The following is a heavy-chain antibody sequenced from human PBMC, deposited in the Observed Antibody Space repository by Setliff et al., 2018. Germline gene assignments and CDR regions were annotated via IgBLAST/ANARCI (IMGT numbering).Heavy chain of an antibody. Sequence: SETLSLTCIVSGESIDSVATGNHYWNWIRQPVGKGLEWIGHIYTSWSTISNPSLKSRVTISVDTFRSQFSLQLTSVTAADTAIYYCARQGASGAPHYWGQGTLVTVSS. CDR2: IYTSWST. CDR3: ARQGASGAPHY. V-gene: IGHV4-61*09. CDR1: GESIDSVATGNHY. D-gene: IGHD6-13*01. J-gene: IGHJ4*02.